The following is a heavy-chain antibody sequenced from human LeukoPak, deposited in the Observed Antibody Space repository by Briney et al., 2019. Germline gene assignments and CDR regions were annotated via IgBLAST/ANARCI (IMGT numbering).Heavy chain of an antibody. V-gene: IGHV3-23*01. Sequence: GGSLRLSCAASGFTFSSYAMSGVRQAPGKGREWVSAISGSGGSTYYADSVKGRFTISRANSKNTLYLQMNSLSAEDTAVYSCAKLGTRLPVWYYFDYWGQGTLVTVSS. J-gene: IGHJ4*02. CDR1: GFTFSSYA. CDR2: ISGSGGST. CDR3: AKLGTRLPVWYYFDY. D-gene: IGHD2-2*01.